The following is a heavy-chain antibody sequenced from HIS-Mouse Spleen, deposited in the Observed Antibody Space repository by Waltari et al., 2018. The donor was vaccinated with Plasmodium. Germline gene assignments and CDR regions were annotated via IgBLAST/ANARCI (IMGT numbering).Heavy chain of an antibody. CDR2: ISYDGSNK. J-gene: IGHJ4*02. Sequence: QAPGKGLEWVAVISYDGSNKYYADSVKGRFTISRDNSKNTLYLQMNSLRAEDTAVYYCARDRRLAFDYWGQGTLVTVSS. D-gene: IGHD2-15*01. CDR3: ARDRRLAFDY. V-gene: IGHV3-30-3*01.